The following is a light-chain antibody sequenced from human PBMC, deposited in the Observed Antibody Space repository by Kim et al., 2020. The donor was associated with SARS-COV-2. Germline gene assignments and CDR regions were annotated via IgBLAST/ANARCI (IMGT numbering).Light chain of an antibody. CDR3: QQTYSAPRT. CDR1: QNIYRY. CDR2: SAS. J-gene: IGKJ1*01. Sequence: DIQMTQSPSSLSASVGDRVTITCRASQNIYRYLNWYQQKPREAPKLLVYSASSLHSGVPSRFSGSGSGTDFTLTISSLQPEDFATYYCQQTYSAPRTFGQGTKVDIK. V-gene: IGKV1-39*01.